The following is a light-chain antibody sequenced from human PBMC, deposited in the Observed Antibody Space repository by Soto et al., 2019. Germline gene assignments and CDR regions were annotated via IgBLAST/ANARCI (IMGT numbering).Light chain of an antibody. CDR3: QQYLDWPLT. CDR1: QSLATN. V-gene: IGKV3-15*01. CDR2: VIS. Sequence: EIVMTQSPVTLSVSPGERVTLSCRASQSLATNLAWYQQKPGQTPRLVIYVISARASGIPGRFSGSGFGTAFTLTISSLQPADSAVYYCQQYLDWPLTFGGGTKVEI. J-gene: IGKJ4*01.